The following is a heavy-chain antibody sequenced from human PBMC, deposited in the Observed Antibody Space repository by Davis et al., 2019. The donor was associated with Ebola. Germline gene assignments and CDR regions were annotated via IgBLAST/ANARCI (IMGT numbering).Heavy chain of an antibody. Sequence: GESLKISCLASGFTFSNYWMHWVRQVPEKGLVWVSRINGDGSHRNYTDSVNGRFIISRDNAKNTLYLQMNSLGAEDTAVYYCAPRLGRTDYWGQGTLVTVSS. J-gene: IGHJ4*02. D-gene: IGHD3-16*01. V-gene: IGHV3-74*01. CDR1: GFTFSNYW. CDR3: APRLGRTDY. CDR2: INGDGSHR.